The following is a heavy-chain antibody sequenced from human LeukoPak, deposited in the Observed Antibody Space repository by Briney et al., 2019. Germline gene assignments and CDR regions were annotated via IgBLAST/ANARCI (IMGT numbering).Heavy chain of an antibody. D-gene: IGHD6-13*01. Sequence: ASETLSLTCTVSGGSISSSSYYWGWIRQPPGKGLEWIGSIYYSGSTYYNPSLKSRVTISVDTSKNQFSLKLSSVTAADTAVYYCARVLIFGSSWYNYIGFDPWGQGTLVTVSS. CDR2: IYYSGST. CDR3: ARVLIFGSSWYNYIGFDP. V-gene: IGHV4-39*07. CDR1: GGSISSSSYY. J-gene: IGHJ5*02.